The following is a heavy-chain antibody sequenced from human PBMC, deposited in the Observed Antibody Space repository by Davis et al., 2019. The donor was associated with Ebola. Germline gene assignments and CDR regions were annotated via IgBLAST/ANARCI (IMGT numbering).Heavy chain of an antibody. CDR2: ISWNSGSR. V-gene: IGHV3-9*01. CDR1: GFTFDDYA. Sequence: SLKISCAASGFTFDDYAMHWVRQAPGNGPEWVSGISWNSGSRGYADSVKDRFTFSRDNAKNSLYLQMNSLRAEDTAVYYCARVGSSTSLDYWGQGTLVTVSS. CDR3: ARVGSSTSLDY. D-gene: IGHD2-2*01. J-gene: IGHJ4*02.